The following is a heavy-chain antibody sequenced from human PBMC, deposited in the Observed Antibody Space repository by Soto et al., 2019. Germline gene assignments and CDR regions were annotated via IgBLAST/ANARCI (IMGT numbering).Heavy chain of an antibody. V-gene: IGHV1-18*01. Sequence: GASVKVSCKASGYTFTSYGISWVRQAPGQGLEWMGWISAYNGNTNYAQKLQGRVTMTTDTSTSTAYMELRSLRSDDTAVYYCARDLSRFLEWLLSPFYYGMDVWGHGTTVTVSS. CDR3: ARDLSRFLEWLLSPFYYGMDV. D-gene: IGHD3-3*01. CDR2: ISAYNGNT. J-gene: IGHJ6*02. CDR1: GYTFTSYG.